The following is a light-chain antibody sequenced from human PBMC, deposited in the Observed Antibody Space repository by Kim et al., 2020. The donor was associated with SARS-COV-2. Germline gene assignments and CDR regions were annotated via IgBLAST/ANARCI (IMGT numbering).Light chain of an antibody. CDR3: QVWDSSTVV. Sequence: SYELTQPLSVSMALGQTARITCGGSNMGSKAVRWYQQKPGQAPVMVISRDNKRPAGIPERFSGSNSGNTATLTISRAQAGDEADYYCQVWDSSTVVFGRGTQLTVL. CDR2: RDN. V-gene: IGLV3-9*01. J-gene: IGLJ2*01. CDR1: NMGSKA.